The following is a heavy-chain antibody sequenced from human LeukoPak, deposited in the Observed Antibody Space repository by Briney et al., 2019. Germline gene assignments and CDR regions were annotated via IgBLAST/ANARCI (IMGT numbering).Heavy chain of an antibody. V-gene: IGHV3-23*01. J-gene: IGHJ4*02. D-gene: IGHD3-9*01. Sequence: GGSLRLSCAASGFTFSNHGMNWVRQAPGKGLEWVSGISPSGDITYYADSVKGRFTISRDNSKNTLYLQMNSLRAEDTAVYYCARVMYYDILTGYYDYFDYWGQGTLVTVSS. CDR3: ARVMYYDILTGYYDYFDY. CDR2: ISPSGDIT. CDR1: GFTFSNHG.